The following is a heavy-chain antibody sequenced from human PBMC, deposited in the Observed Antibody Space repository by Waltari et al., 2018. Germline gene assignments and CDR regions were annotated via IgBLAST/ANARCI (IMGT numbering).Heavy chain of an antibody. D-gene: IGHD2-8*01. CDR3: ACVGVNRDYYYGMDV. CDR2: INAGNGNT. J-gene: IGHJ6*02. V-gene: IGHV1-3*01. CDR1: GYTFTSYA. Sequence: QVQLVQSGAEVKKPGASVKVSCKASGYTFTSYAMHWVRQAPGQRLEWMGWINAGNGNTKYSQKFQGRVTITRDTSASTAYMELSSLRSEDTAVYYCACVGVNRDYYYGMDVWGQGTTVTVSS.